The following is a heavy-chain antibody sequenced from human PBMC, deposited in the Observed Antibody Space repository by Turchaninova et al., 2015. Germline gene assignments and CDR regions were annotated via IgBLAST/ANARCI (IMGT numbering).Heavy chain of an antibody. CDR2: FSGSGGRT. J-gene: IGHJ4*02. CDR3: AKDVMVQGVVRFDY. Sequence: EVQLLESGGGLVQPGGSLRLSCAASGFIFSNYAMSWVRQAPGKGLEWVAGFSGSGGRTYYADSVKGRFTISRDNFKNTLYLQMNSLRVDDTAVYYCAKDVMVQGVVRFDYWGQGTLVTVSS. D-gene: IGHD3-10*01. CDR1: GFIFSNYA. V-gene: IGHV3-23*01.